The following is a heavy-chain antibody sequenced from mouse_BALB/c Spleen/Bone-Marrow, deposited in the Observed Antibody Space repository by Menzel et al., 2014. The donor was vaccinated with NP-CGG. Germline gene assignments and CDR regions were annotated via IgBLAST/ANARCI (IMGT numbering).Heavy chain of an antibody. V-gene: IGHV2-2*02. D-gene: IGHD2-4*01. CDR3: VRSGLRLRGAMEY. CDR2: MWIGGST. J-gene: IGHJ4*01. CDR1: GFSLTSYA. Sequence: QVQLQQSGPGLVQPAQSLSITCTVSGFSLTSYAIHWVRQSPGKGLAWLGVMWIGGSTDYNAAFISRLNITKDNSKNQVFFKINSLQTNDKAIDYCVRSGLRLRGAMEYWGQGTSVTVSS.